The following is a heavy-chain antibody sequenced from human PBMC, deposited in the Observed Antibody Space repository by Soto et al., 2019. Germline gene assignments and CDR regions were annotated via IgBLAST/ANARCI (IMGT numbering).Heavy chain of an antibody. J-gene: IGHJ3*02. D-gene: IGHD3-22*01. CDR1: GFTFSSYG. Sequence: GGSLRLSCAASGFTFSSYGMHWVRQAPGNGLEWVAVIWYDGSNKYYADSVKGRFTISRDNSKNTLYLQMNSLRAEDTAVYYCARGLYYYDSSGYLDAFDIWGQGTMVTVSS. CDR3: ARGLYYYDSSGYLDAFDI. V-gene: IGHV3-33*01. CDR2: IWYDGSNK.